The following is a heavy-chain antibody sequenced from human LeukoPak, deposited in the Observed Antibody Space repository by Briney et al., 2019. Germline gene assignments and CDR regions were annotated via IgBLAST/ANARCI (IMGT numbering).Heavy chain of an antibody. CDR3: ARDSNIARFYF. J-gene: IGHJ4*02. D-gene: IGHD4-11*01. CDR1: SGSINIDRLY. CDR2: VSYSGVT. Sequence: SETLSLTCTVSSGSINIDRLYWDWIRQPPGKGLEWIASVSYSGVTYYNPSLQSRVTVSLDTSKNLFSLKLTSVTAADTAVYFCARDSNIARFYFWGQGTLVTVSS. V-gene: IGHV4-39*07.